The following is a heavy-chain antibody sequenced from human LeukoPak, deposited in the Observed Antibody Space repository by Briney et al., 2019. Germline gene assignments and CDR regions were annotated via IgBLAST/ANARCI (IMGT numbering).Heavy chain of an antibody. CDR2: ITYDGSNK. D-gene: IGHD2-2*01. V-gene: IGHV3-30*18. CDR3: AKAYQSEPDDY. CDR1: GFSFKDYN. J-gene: IGHJ4*02. Sequence: PGGSLRLSCAASGFSFKDYNMHWVRQAPGKGLEWVAVITYDGSNKYYTDSVKGRFTISRDNSKSTLYLQMNSLRAEDTAVYYCAKAYQSEPDDYWGQGTLVTVSS.